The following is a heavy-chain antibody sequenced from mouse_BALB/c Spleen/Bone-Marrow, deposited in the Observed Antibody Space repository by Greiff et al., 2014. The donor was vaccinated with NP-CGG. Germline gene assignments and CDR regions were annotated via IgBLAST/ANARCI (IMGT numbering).Heavy chain of an antibody. J-gene: IGHJ3*01. Sequence: DLVKPGASVKLSCKASGYTFTSYWINWIKQRPGQGLEWIGRIAPGSGSTYYNEMFKGKATLTVDTSSSTAYIQLSSLSSEDSAVYFCARGDDYAPFAYWGQGTLVTVSA. CDR1: GYTFTSYW. D-gene: IGHD2-4*01. CDR2: IAPGSGST. CDR3: ARGDDYAPFAY. V-gene: IGHV1S41*01.